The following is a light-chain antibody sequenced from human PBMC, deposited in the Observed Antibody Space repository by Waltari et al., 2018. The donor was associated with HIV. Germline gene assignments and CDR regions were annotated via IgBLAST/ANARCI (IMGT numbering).Light chain of an antibody. V-gene: IGKV4-1*01. CDR1: QSVLYSTNNKNY. CDR3: QQYYSTPRT. CDR2: WAS. J-gene: IGKJ4*01. Sequence: DIVMTQSPDSLAVSLGERATINCKSSQSVLYSTNNKNYLAWYQQKPGQPPKLLIYWASTRESGVPDRFSGSGSGTDFTLTISSLQAEDGAVYYCQQYYSTPRTVGGGTKVEIK.